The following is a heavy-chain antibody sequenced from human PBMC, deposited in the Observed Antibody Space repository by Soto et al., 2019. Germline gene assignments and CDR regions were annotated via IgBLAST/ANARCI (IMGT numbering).Heavy chain of an antibody. V-gene: IGHV4-4*02. D-gene: IGHD3-10*02. J-gene: IGHJ6*02. CDR1: GGSISSSNW. CDR2: IYHSGST. Sequence: QVQLQESGPGLVKPSGTLSLTCAVSGGSISSSNWWSWVRQPPGKGLEWIGEIYHSGSTNYNPSLNSRVPISVDQSKHQSSLKLSSVTAADTAVYYSASVRGGYYYAMDVWGQGTTVTVSS. CDR3: ASVRGGYYYAMDV.